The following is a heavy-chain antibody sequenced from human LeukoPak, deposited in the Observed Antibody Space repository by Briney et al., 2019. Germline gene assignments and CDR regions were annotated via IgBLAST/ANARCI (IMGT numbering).Heavy chain of an antibody. V-gene: IGHV4-34*01. CDR1: GGSFSGYY. J-gene: IGHJ5*02. D-gene: IGHD2-21*01. CDR2: INHSGST. CDR3: GRVGDSGGFDP. Sequence: SETLSLTCAVYGGSFSGYYWSWIRQPPGKGLEWIGEINHSGSTNYNPSLKSRVTISVDTAKNQFSLKLSSVTAADTAVYYCGRVGDSGGFDPWGQGTLVTVSS.